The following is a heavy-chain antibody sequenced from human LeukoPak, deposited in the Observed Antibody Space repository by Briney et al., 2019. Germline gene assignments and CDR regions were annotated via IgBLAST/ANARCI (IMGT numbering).Heavy chain of an antibody. D-gene: IGHD3-22*01. CDR3: ARGRYHYDSSGQRPLADP. J-gene: IGHJ5*02. CDR2: ILHDGSNK. CDR1: GFTFSSYG. Sequence: PGGSLRLSCAASGFTFSSYGMHWVRQAPGKGLEWVAIILHDGSNKYYADFVEGRFTISRDNSKNTLYLQMNSLRPEDTAVYYCARGRYHYDSSGQRPLADPWGQGTLVTVSS. V-gene: IGHV3-30*03.